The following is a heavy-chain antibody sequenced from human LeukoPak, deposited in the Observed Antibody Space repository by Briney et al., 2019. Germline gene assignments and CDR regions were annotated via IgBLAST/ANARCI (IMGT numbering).Heavy chain of an antibody. CDR2: IYSGGST. CDR3: GRVLGSYAFDY. J-gene: IGHJ4*02. V-gene: IGHV3-66*01. Sequence: PGGSLRLSCAASGFTLRSNYMNWVRQAPGKGLEWVSVIYSGGSTYYADSVKGRFTISRDNSKNTLYLQVNSLRAEDTAVYYCGRVLGSYAFDYWGQGILVTVSS. D-gene: IGHD1-26*01. CDR1: GFTLRSNY.